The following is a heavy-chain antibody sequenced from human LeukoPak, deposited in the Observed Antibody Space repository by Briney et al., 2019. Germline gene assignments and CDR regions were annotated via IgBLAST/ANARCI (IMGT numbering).Heavy chain of an antibody. CDR1: GYTFTGYY. J-gene: IGHJ6*02. V-gene: IGHV1-2*02. D-gene: IGHD2-2*01. Sequence: ASVKVSCKASGYTFTGYYMHWVRQAPGQGLEWMGWINPNSGGTNYAQKFQGRVTMTRDTSISTAYMELSRLRSDDTAVYYCARFAVGYCSSTRCYGSYYYYGMDVWGQGTTVTVSS. CDR2: INPNSGGT. CDR3: ARFAVGYCSSTRCYGSYYYYGMDV.